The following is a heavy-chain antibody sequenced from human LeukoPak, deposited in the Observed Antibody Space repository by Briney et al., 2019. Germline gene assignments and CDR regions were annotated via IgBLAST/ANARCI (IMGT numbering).Heavy chain of an antibody. J-gene: IGHJ4*02. V-gene: IGHV1-2*02. Sequence: ASVKVSCKASGYTFTGYYMHWVRQAPGQGLEWMGWINPNSGGTNYAQKFQGRVTMTRDTSISTAYMELSRLRFDDTAVYYCATSFRQLWLPETDWGQGTLVTVSS. CDR1: GYTFTGYY. CDR3: ATSFRQLWLPETD. D-gene: IGHD5-18*01. CDR2: INPNSGGT.